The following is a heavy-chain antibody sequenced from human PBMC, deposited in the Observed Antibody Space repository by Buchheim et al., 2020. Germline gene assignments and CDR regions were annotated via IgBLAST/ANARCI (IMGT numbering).Heavy chain of an antibody. CDR1: GGSLSGYY. J-gene: IGHJ4*02. Sequence: QVQLQQWGAGLLKPSETLSLTCAVYGGSLSGYYWSWIRQPPGKGLEWIGEIDHSGSTNYNPSLKSRVTISIDTSKKQFSLKLSAVTAADTAVYYCARGGGHYYDFDYWGQGIL. V-gene: IGHV4-34*02. CDR3: ARGGGHYYDFDY. D-gene: IGHD1-26*01. CDR2: IDHSGST.